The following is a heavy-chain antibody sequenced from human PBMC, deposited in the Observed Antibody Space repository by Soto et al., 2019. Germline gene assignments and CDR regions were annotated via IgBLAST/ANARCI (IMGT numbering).Heavy chain of an antibody. J-gene: IGHJ4*02. CDR3: ARVAAAGTYFDY. CDR2: IYHSGST. D-gene: IGHD6-13*01. Sequence: QVQLLESGPGLVKPSGTLSLTCAVSGGSISSSNWWSWVRQPPGKGLEWIGEIYHSGSTNYNPSLNSRVTISVDKSKNQFSLKLSSVTATDTAVYYCARVAAAGTYFDYWGQGTLVTVSS. V-gene: IGHV4-4*02. CDR1: GGSISSSNW.